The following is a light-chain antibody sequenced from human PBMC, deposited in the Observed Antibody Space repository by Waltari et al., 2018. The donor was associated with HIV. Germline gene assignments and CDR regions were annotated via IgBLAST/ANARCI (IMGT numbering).Light chain of an antibody. CDR3: AAWDDSLNGWV. J-gene: IGLJ3*02. CDR1: SSNIGSNT. Sequence: QSVLTQPPSASGTPGQRVTISCSGSSSNIGSNTVNWSQQLPGTAPKLLIYSKNQRPSGVPDRFSGSKSGTSVSLAISGLQSEDDTDYYCAAWDDSLNGWVFGGGTKLTVL. V-gene: IGLV1-44*01. CDR2: SKN.